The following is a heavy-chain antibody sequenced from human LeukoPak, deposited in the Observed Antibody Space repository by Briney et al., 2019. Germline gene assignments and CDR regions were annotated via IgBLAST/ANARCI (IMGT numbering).Heavy chain of an antibody. J-gene: IGHJ6*03. V-gene: IGHV3-30*02. CDR2: IRYDGSNK. D-gene: IGHD1-26*01. CDR3: ARDPYSGSYGDSYYYYMDV. CDR1: GFTFSSYG. Sequence: GGSLRLSCAASGFTFSSYGMHWVRQAPGKGLEWVAFIRYDGSNKYYADSVKGRFTISRDNSKNTLYLQMNSLRAEDTAIYYCARDPYSGSYGDSYYYYMDVWGKGTTVTISS.